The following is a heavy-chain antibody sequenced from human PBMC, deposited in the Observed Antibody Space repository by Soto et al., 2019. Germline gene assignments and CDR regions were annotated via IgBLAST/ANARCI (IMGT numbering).Heavy chain of an antibody. CDR3: ARQQPFDSRVRYT. V-gene: IGHV5-51*01. CDR1: GDSFTGFW. CDR2: IYPRDSGT. Sequence: PGESLKISCKVSGDSFTGFWIGWVRQMPGKGLEWLGSIYPRDSGTRYSPSFQGQVTISADKSLSAAYLQWHSLQASDTAIYYCARQQPFDSRVRYTWAQGTLVTVSS. J-gene: IGHJ4*02. D-gene: IGHD6-19*01.